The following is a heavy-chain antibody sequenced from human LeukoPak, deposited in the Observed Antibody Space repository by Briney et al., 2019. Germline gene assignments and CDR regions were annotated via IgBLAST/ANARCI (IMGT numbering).Heavy chain of an antibody. CDR1: GYSFKDYG. V-gene: IGHV3-9*01. J-gene: IGHJ6*02. CDR3: AKHLTATNTYTFFGLDV. Sequence: GGSLRLSCAATGYSFKDYGMHWVRQPPGKGLEWVSAINWNGGGTDYADSVKGRFTIFRDNAKNSLYLQLSSLRPEDTALYYCAKHLTATNTYTFFGLDVWGQGTTVTVSS. D-gene: IGHD1-26*01. CDR2: INWNGGGT.